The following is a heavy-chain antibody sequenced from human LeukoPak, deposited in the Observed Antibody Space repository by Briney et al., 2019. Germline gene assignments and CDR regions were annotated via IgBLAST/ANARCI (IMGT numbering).Heavy chain of an antibody. CDR3: ARLVYSGYVLFDY. Sequence: SETLSLTCTVSGDSISSDYWSWIRQPPGKGLEWIGCIYYTGSTKYNPSLKSRVTMSVDTSKNQFSLKLNSVTAADTAVYYCARLVYSGYVLFDYWGQGTLVAVSS. V-gene: IGHV4-59*01. J-gene: IGHJ4*02. D-gene: IGHD5-12*01. CDR2: IYYTGST. CDR1: GDSISSDY.